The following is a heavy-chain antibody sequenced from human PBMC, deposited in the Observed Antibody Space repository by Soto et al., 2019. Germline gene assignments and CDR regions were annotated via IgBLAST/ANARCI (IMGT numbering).Heavy chain of an antibody. V-gene: IGHV5-10-1*01. CDR2: IDPSDSYT. CDR3: ARLRLGEWLTDYNWFDP. Sequence: PGESLKISCKGSGYSFTSYWISWVRQMPGKGLEWMGRIDPSDSYTNYSPSFQGHVTISADKSISTAYLQWSSLKASDTAMYYCARLRLGEWLTDYNWFDPWGQGTLVTVSS. CDR1: GYSFTSYW. D-gene: IGHD6-19*01. J-gene: IGHJ5*02.